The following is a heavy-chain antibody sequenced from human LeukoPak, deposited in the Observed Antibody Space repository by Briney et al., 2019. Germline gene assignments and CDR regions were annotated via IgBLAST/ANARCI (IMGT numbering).Heavy chain of an antibody. J-gene: IGHJ4*02. CDR3: ARRKWELYFDF. D-gene: IGHD1-7*01. CDR1: GFIFSSSW. V-gene: IGHV3-7*01. CDR2: IKEDGSEK. Sequence: TGGSLRLSCAASGFIFSSSWMSWVRQAPGKGLEWVANIKEDGSEKYYVDSVKGRFTISRDNAKDSLYLQMNSLRGEDTAVYYCARRKWELYFDFWGQGTLVTVSS.